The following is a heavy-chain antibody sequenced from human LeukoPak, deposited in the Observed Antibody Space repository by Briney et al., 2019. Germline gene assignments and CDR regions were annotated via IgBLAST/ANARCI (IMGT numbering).Heavy chain of an antibody. Sequence: GGSLRLSCAASGFAFSSFAMHWVRQAPGKGLEWVSIISYDGITEDYSDSVKGRFTISRDNFKNTLFLQMNSLRAEDTALYYCARVSGGIAAAGKDVFDIWGQGTMVTVSS. D-gene: IGHD6-13*01. CDR2: ISYDGITE. CDR3: ARVSGGIAAAGKDVFDI. V-gene: IGHV3-30*04. CDR1: GFAFSSFA. J-gene: IGHJ3*02.